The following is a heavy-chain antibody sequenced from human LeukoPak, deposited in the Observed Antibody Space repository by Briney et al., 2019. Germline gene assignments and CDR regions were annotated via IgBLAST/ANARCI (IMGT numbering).Heavy chain of an antibody. CDR2: ISAYNGNK. J-gene: IGHJ4*02. CDR3: ARDHIAVAAAPDY. V-gene: IGHV1-18*01. CDR1: GYTFTSYG. Sequence: ATVKVSCKASGYTFTSYGISWVRQAPGQGLEWMGWISAYNGNKNYAQKLQGRVTMTTDTSTSTAYMERMSLRSDDASVYYCARDHIAVAAAPDYWGQGTLVTVSS. D-gene: IGHD6-19*01.